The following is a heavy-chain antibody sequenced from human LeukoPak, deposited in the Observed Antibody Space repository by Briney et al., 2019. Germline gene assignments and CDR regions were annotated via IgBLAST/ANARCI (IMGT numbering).Heavy chain of an antibody. CDR2: IFDGKTI. J-gene: IGHJ4*02. Sequence: SDTLSLTCAVYGESLNYYYWSWIRQSPGKGLEWIGDIFDGKTINYNPSLKSRVTISAATSSQQFSLNLKSVAAADTAVYFCASGAWAARLNSWAQGALVIVSS. CDR3: ASGAWAARLNS. V-gene: IGHV4-34*12. D-gene: IGHD4-23*01. CDR1: GESLNYYY.